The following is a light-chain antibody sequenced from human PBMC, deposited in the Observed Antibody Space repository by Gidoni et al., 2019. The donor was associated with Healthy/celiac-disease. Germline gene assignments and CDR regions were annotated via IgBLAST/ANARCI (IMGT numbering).Light chain of an antibody. Sequence: EIVLTQSPATMSLSPGERATLSCRASQSVSSYLAWYQQKPGQAPRILIYDASSRATGIPARFSGSGSGTDFTLTISSLEPEDFAVYYCQQRSNWPPALTFGGGTKVEIK. J-gene: IGKJ4*01. CDR3: QQRSNWPPALT. CDR2: DAS. V-gene: IGKV3-11*01. CDR1: QSVSSY.